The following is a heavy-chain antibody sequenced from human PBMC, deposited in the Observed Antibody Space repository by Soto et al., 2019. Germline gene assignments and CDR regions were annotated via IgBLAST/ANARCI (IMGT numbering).Heavy chain of an antibody. Sequence: QVQLVESGGGVVQPGRSLRLSCAASGFTFSSYAMHWVRQAPGKGLEWVAVISYDGSNKYYADSVKGRFTISRDNSKNTLYMQMNSLRAEDTAVYYCARDHESGDYVDYWGQGTLGTVSS. V-gene: IGHV3-30-3*01. CDR2: ISYDGSNK. D-gene: IGHD4-17*01. J-gene: IGHJ4*02. CDR1: GFTFSSYA. CDR3: ARDHESGDYVDY.